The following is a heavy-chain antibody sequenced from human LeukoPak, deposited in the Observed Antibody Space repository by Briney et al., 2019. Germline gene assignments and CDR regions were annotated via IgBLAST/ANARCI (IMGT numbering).Heavy chain of an antibody. CDR3: ARDQQTGSAAGPFDY. Sequence: SVKVSCKASGGTFSSYAISWVRQAPGQGLEWMGGIIPIFGTANYAQKFQGRVTITADESTSTAYMELSSLRSEDTAVYYCARDQQTGSAAGPFDYWGQGTLVTVSP. D-gene: IGHD6-13*01. V-gene: IGHV1-69*01. CDR1: GGTFSSYA. CDR2: IIPIFGTA. J-gene: IGHJ4*02.